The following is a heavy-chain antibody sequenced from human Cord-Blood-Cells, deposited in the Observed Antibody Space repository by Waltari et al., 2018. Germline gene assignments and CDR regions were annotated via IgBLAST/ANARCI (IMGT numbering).Heavy chain of an antibody. CDR2: ISYDGSNK. J-gene: IGHJ4*02. Sequence: QVQLVESGGGVVQPGRSLRLSCAASGFTLRRYALPWVRQAPGKGLEWVAVISYDGSNKYYADSVKGRFTISRDNSKNTLYLQMNSLRAEDTAVYYCARDYYGSGSYYWGQGTLVTVSS. CDR3: ARDYYGSGSYY. V-gene: IGHV3-30*04. CDR1: GFTLRRYA. D-gene: IGHD3-10*01.